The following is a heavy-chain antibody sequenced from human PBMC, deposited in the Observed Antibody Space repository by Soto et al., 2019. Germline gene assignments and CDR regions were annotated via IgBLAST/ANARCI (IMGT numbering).Heavy chain of an antibody. V-gene: IGHV1-46*03. D-gene: IGHD2-21*02. CDR2: INPSGGYT. J-gene: IGHJ4*02. CDR1: GYTFSSYY. CDR3: ARGGGIVVATAPYDH. Sequence: ASVKVSCKASGYTFSSYYMNWVRQAPGQGLEWLRIINPSGGYTTYAQRFLGRVTMTSDTSTSTVHMELGSLTSEDTAVYYCARGGGIVVATAPYDHWGQGTLVTVSS.